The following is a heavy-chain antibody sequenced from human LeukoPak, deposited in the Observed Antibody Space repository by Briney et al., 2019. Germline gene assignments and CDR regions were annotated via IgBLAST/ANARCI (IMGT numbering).Heavy chain of an antibody. V-gene: IGHV1-2*01. J-gene: IGHJ4*02. CDR3: ARDRYGDGFAHFDY. CDR2: SILCRVT. CDR1: GYTFTTYA. D-gene: IGHD5-24*01. Sequence: ASVKVSCKASGYTFTTYAMHGVRQAPGQGLEWMGWSILCRVTNFPQKFQGRVGITRDTSITTAYMDLGRLTSDDTVVYYCARDRYGDGFAHFDYWGQGALVTVSS.